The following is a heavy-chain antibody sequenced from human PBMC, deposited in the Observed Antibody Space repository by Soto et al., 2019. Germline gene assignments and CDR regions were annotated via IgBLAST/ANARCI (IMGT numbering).Heavy chain of an antibody. CDR2: IYSGGST. Sequence: EVQLVESGGGLIQPGGSLGLSCPASGFPVSSNYIGWFRQPPGKGLEWVSVIYSGGSTYYADSVKGRFTISRDNSKNTLYLQMNSLRAEDTAVYYCARDQGWYANWGQGTLVTVSS. CDR3: ARDQGWYAN. J-gene: IGHJ4*02. CDR1: GFPVSSNY. D-gene: IGHD2-8*01. V-gene: IGHV3-53*01.